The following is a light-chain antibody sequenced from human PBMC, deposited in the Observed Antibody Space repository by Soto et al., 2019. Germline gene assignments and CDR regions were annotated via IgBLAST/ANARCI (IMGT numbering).Light chain of an antibody. CDR2: DAS. Sequence: IRMTQSPCNLYASVGAAVTVIFRASQSVSGWLAWYQQKPGEAPKLLIYDASALPRGVPSRFSGSGSGTDFTLTISSLQPEDFATYYCQQSYTTPRAFGHGTKVDIK. CDR1: QSVSGW. CDR3: QQSYTTPRA. J-gene: IGKJ1*01. V-gene: IGKV1-5*02.